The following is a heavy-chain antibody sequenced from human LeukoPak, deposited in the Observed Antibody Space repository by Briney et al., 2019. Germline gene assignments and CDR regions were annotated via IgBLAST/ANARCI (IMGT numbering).Heavy chain of an antibody. J-gene: IGHJ4*02. Sequence: GGSLRLSCAASGNYWMHWVRQAPGKGLVWVSHINSDGSWTGYADSVKGRFTISKDNAKNTVYLQMNNLRAEDSAVYYCVSFYETNWGRGTLVTVSS. CDR3: VSFYETN. CDR2: INSDGSWT. D-gene: IGHD2-2*01. V-gene: IGHV3-74*01. CDR1: GNYW.